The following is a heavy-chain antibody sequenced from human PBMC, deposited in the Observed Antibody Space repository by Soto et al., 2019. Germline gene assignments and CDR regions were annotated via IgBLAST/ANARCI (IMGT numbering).Heavy chain of an antibody. D-gene: IGHD2-21*01. Sequence: GASVKVSCKASGYTFTSYYMHWVRQAPGQGLEWMGIISPSDGSTSYAQKFQGTVTMTRDTSTSTVYMELSSLRSEDTAVYYCARVLARNSRDVFDYSGQGTLVTVSS. J-gene: IGHJ4*02. V-gene: IGHV1-46*01. CDR3: ARVLARNSRDVFDY. CDR1: GYTFTSYY. CDR2: ISPSDGST.